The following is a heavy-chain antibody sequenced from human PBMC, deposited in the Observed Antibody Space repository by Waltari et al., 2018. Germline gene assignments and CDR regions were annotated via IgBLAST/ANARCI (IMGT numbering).Heavy chain of an antibody. D-gene: IGHD5-12*01. V-gene: IGHV3-11*01. J-gene: IGHJ2*01. CDR1: GFPFSDSS. CDR2: ISSSGSTI. Sequence: QVQLVESGGGLVKPGGSLRLSCAASGFPFSDSSLTWIRQAPGNGLEWVSYISSSGSTIYYADSVKGRFTISRDNAKNSLYLQMNSLRAEDTAVYYCARGWLRDGYFDLWGRGTLVTVSS. CDR3: ARGWLRDGYFDL.